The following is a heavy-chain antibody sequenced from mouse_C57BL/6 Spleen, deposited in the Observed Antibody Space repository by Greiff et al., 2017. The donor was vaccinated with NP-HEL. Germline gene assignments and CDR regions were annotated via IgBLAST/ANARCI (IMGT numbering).Heavy chain of an antibody. J-gene: IGHJ1*03. CDR3: ARGDYDYNWYFDV. CDR2: ISDGGSYT. CDR1: GFTFSSYA. Sequence: EVHLVESGGGLVKPGGSLKLSCAASGFTFSSYAMSWVRQTPEKRLEWVATISDGGSYTYYPDNVKGRFTISRDNAKNNLYLQMSHLKSEDTAMYYCARGDYDYNWYFDVWGTGTTVTVSS. D-gene: IGHD2-4*01. V-gene: IGHV5-4*01.